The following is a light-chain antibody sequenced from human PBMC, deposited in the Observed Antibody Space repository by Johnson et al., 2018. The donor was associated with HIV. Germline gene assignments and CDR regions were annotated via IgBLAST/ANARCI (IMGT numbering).Light chain of an antibody. Sequence: QSVLTQPPSVSAAPGQKVTISCSGSSSNIGNNYVSWYQQLPGTAPKLLIYDNNKRPSGIPDRFFGSQSGTSATLAITGLQPGDEADYYCGTWDSSLSAGVFGTGTKVTVL. CDR2: DNN. CDR3: GTWDSSLSAGV. CDR1: SSNIGNNY. J-gene: IGLJ1*01. V-gene: IGLV1-51*01.